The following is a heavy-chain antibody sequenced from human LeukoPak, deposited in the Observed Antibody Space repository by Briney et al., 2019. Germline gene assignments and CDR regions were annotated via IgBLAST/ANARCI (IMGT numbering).Heavy chain of an antibody. Sequence: PSETLSLTCAVYGESSFSSYYWSWIRQTPGGALEWIGEINHSGYTNYNPSLKSRVTLSIDTSKNQFSLRLNSVTAADTAVCYCSRQVVGNDYWGQGTLVTVSS. V-gene: IGHV4-34*01. D-gene: IGHD3-22*01. CDR1: GESSFSSYY. CDR2: INHSGYT. J-gene: IGHJ4*02. CDR3: SRQVVGNDY.